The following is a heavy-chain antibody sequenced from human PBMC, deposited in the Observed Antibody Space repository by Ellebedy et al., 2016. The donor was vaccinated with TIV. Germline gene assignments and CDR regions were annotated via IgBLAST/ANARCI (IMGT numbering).Heavy chain of an antibody. V-gene: IGHV4-39*07. CDR2: IYHPGHI. D-gene: IGHD1-26*01. CDR3: AMHQKELFDY. J-gene: IGHJ4*02. CDR1: GGSVTTTTYR. Sequence: MPSETLSLTCSVSGGSVTTTTYRWSWIRRPPGKGLEWLGTIYHPGHIYDNPSLGNRVTISIDTSKNQFSLTVRSVTAADTAVNYCAMHQKELFDYWGPGALISVS.